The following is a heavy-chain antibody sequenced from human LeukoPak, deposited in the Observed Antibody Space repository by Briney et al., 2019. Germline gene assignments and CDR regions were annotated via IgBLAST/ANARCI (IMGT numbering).Heavy chain of an antibody. CDR3: AKPKTHDYSNCKNDLSFDY. D-gene: IGHD4-11*01. V-gene: IGHV3-11*01. CDR1: GFTFSDYY. J-gene: IGHJ4*02. CDR2: ISSSGSNI. Sequence: PGGSLRLSCVASGFTFSDYYMSWIRQAPGKGLEWVSYISSSGSNIYYADSVKGRFTISRDNAKNSLYLQMNSLRAEDTAVYYCAKPKTHDYSNCKNDLSFDYWGQGTLVTVSS.